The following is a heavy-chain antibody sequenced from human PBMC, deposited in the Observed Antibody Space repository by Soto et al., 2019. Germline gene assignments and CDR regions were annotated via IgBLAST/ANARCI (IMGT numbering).Heavy chain of an antibody. V-gene: IGHV1-46*01. CDR1: GYTFTSYY. Sequence: ASVKVSCKASGYTFTSYYMHWVRQAPGQGLEWMGIINPSGGSTSYAQKFQGRVTMTRDTSTSTVYMELSSLRSEDTAVYYCASSPYYDILTGYRRRPYYYGMDVWGQGTTVTAP. CDR2: INPSGGST. D-gene: IGHD3-9*01. J-gene: IGHJ6*02. CDR3: ASSPYYDILTGYRRRPYYYGMDV.